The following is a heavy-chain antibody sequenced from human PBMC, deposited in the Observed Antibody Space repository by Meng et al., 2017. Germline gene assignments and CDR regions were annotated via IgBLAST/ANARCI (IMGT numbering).Heavy chain of an antibody. CDR1: GYTFTGYY. CDR2: INPNSGGT. Sequence: VKVSCKASGYTFTGYYMRWVRQAPGQGLEWMGWINPNSGGTNYAQKFQGRVTMTRDTSISTAYMVLSRLRSDDTAVYYCAREGDIVVVPAAKAYDYWGQGTLVTVSS. V-gene: IGHV1-2*02. CDR3: AREGDIVVVPAAKAYDY. D-gene: IGHD2-2*01. J-gene: IGHJ4*02.